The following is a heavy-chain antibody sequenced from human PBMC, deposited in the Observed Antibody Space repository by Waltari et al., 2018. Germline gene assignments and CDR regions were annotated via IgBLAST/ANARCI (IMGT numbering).Heavy chain of an antibody. J-gene: IGHJ4*01. D-gene: IGHD2-21*01. CDR3: ARYGEVPPNYFFDY. V-gene: IGHV4-34*01. CDR2: IHYSGRT. Sequence: QVQLHQWGAGLLKPSETLSLTCAVSGASFRGHFWSWIRQSPGKGLEWVGAIHYSGRTNYNPSLKSRLSLSVDTTKKQFSLRLTSVTAADTGVYFCARYGEVPPNYFFDYWGQGTLVTVSS. CDR1: GASFRGHF.